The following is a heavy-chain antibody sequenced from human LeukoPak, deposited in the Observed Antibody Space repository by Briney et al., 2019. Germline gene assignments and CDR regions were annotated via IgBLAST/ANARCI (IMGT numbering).Heavy chain of an antibody. CDR3: ARDHYDYVWGSYRSGVYFDY. D-gene: IGHD3-16*02. V-gene: IGHV4-34*01. CDR2: INHSGST. J-gene: IGHJ4*02. CDR1: GGSFSGYY. Sequence: SETLSLTCAVYGGSFSGYYWSWIRQPPGKGLEWIGEINHSGSTNYNPSLKSRVTISVDTSKNQFSLKLSSVTAADTAVYCCARDHYDYVWGSYRSGVYFDYWGQGTLVTVSS.